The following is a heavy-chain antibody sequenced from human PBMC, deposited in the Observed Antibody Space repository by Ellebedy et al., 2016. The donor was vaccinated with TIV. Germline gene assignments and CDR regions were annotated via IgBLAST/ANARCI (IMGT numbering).Heavy chain of an antibody. D-gene: IGHD6-6*01. CDR3: ARLRFVAARPGWFLDL. CDR2: IDPSDSYT. Sequence: KVSCKGSGDSFSSYWISWVRQMPGKGVEWMGRIDPSDSYTSYSPSFQGHVSISADKSISTAYLQWSSLKASDTAMYYCARLRFVAARPGWFLDLWGRGTLVTVSS. CDR1: GDSFSSYW. V-gene: IGHV5-10-1*01. J-gene: IGHJ2*01.